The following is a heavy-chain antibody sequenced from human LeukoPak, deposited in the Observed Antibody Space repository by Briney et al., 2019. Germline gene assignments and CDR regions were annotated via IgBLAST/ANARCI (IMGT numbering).Heavy chain of an antibody. CDR2: INHSGST. Sequence: PSETLSLTCAVYGGSFSGYYWSWIRQPPGKGLEWIGEINHSGSTNYNPSLKSRVTISVDTSKNQFSLKLSSVTAADTAVYYCASSYRRDYGSGTPSGYNWFDPWGQGTLVTVSS. D-gene: IGHD3-10*01. J-gene: IGHJ5*02. V-gene: IGHV4-34*01. CDR3: ASSYRRDYGSGTPSGYNWFDP. CDR1: GGSFSGYY.